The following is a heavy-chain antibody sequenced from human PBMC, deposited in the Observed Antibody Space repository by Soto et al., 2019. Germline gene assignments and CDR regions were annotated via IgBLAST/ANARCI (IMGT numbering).Heavy chain of an antibody. D-gene: IGHD1-26*01. Sequence: ASVKVSFKASGYTFTGYYMHWVRQAPGQGLEWMGWINPNSGGTNYAQKFQGRVTMTRDTSISTAYMELSRLRSDDTAVYYCARGEGATTQEYFQHWGQGTLVTVSS. CDR3: ARGEGATTQEYFQH. CDR1: GYTFTGYY. CDR2: INPNSGGT. J-gene: IGHJ1*01. V-gene: IGHV1-2*02.